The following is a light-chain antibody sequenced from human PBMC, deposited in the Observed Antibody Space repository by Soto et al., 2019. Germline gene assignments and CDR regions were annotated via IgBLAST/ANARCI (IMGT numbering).Light chain of an antibody. V-gene: IGLV3-1*01. Sequence: SYELTQPPSVSVSPGQTASITCSGDKLGDKYARWYQQKPGQCPVLVIYQDSKRPSGIPERFSGSNSGNTATLTISGTQAMDEAYYYCSSYTTRSTLVFGGGTKVTVL. CDR1: KLGDKY. CDR3: SSYTTRSTLV. CDR2: QDS. J-gene: IGLJ2*01.